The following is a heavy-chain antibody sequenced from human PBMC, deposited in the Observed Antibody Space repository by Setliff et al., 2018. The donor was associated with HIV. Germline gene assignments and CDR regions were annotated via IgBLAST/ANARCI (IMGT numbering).Heavy chain of an antibody. CDR2: YIPPLHIT. J-gene: IGHJ6*03. V-gene: IGHV1-69*10. D-gene: IGHD3-16*01. CDR1: GGSFNGQA. Sequence: GASVKVSCKASGGSFNGQALNWVRQAPGQGLQWMGGYIPPLHITRYAEDIQRARVTISADTSTGAIYLDLRGLRVDDTAVYYCARGGTYVERLFPPSYYMDLWGIGTSVTVSS. CDR3: ARGGTYVERLFPPSYYMDL.